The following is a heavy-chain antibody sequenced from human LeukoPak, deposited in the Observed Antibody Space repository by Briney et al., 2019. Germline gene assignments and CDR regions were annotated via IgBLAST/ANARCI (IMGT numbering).Heavy chain of an antibody. CDR3: ARHAPPLFYSGSYSGPRIFDY. V-gene: IGHV4-39*01. D-gene: IGHD1-26*01. CDR1: GGSISSSSYY. Sequence: PSETLSLTCTVSGGSISSSSYYWGWIRQPPGKGLEWIGSIYYSGSTYYNPSLKSRVTISVDTSKNQFSLKLSSVTAADTAVYYCARHAPPLFYSGSYSGPRIFDYWGQGTLVTGSS. J-gene: IGHJ4*02. CDR2: IYYSGST.